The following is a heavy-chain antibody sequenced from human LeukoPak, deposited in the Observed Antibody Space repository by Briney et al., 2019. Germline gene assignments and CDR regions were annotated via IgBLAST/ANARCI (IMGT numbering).Heavy chain of an antibody. V-gene: IGHV3-30*18. CDR3: AKAFYGSGPYYYGMDV. D-gene: IGHD3-10*01. CDR1: GFTFSSYG. Sequence: GRSLRLSCAASGFTFSSYGMHWVRQAPGKGLEWVAVISYDGSNKYYADSVKGRFTISRDNSKNTLYLQMNSLRAEDTAVYYCAKAFYGSGPYYYGMDVWGKGTTVTVSS. CDR2: ISYDGSNK. J-gene: IGHJ6*04.